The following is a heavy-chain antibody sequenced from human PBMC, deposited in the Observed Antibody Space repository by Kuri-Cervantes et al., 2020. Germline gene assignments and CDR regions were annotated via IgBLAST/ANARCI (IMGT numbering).Heavy chain of an antibody. CDR1: GGSVSSGSYY. Sequence: GSLRLSCMVSGGSVSSGSYYWSWIRRPQGKGLEWIGYIYYSGSTNYNPSLKSRVTISVDTSKNKFSLKVTSVTAADTAVYYFARHRGSSSLSYFYYYMDVWGKGTTVTVSS. D-gene: IGHD6-6*01. CDR3: ARHRGSSSLSYFYYYMDV. CDR2: IYYSGST. J-gene: IGHJ6*03. V-gene: IGHV4-61*01.